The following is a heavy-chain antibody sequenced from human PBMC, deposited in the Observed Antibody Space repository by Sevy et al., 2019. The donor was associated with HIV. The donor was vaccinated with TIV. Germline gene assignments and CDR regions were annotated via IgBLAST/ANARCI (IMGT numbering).Heavy chain of an antibody. V-gene: IGHV3-30*18. CDR3: AKGGSGPKSLFDY. CDR2: ISYDGSNK. CDR1: GFTFSSYG. D-gene: IGHD2-15*01. Sequence: GGSLRLSCAASGFTFSSYGMHWVRQAPGKGLEWVAVISYDGSNKYYADSVKGRFTISRDNSKNTLYLQMNSLRAEDMAVYYCAKGGSGPKSLFDYWGQGTLVTVSS. J-gene: IGHJ4*02.